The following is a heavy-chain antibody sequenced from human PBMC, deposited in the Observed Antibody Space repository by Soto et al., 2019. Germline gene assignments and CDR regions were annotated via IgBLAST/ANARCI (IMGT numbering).Heavy chain of an antibody. J-gene: IGHJ4*02. Sequence: GGSLRLSCAASGFTFSSYAMHWVRQAPGKGLEWVAVISYDGSNKYYADSVKGRFTISRDNFKNSLYLQMSSLRADDTAVYYCARDCPHSAICGYGDYCGQGNLVTGSS. CDR1: GFTFSSYA. CDR3: ARDCPHSAICGYGDY. D-gene: IGHD3-3*01. CDR2: ISYDGSNK. V-gene: IGHV3-30-3*01.